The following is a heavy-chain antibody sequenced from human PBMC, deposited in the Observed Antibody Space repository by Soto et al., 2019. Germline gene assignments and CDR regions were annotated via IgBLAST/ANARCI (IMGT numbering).Heavy chain of an antibody. CDR1: GFTFSYYA. V-gene: IGHV3-30-3*01. CDR2: ISYSGNNK. CDR3: ARTPETSGYYYYFDY. J-gene: IGHJ4*02. Sequence: QVQLVESGGGVVQPGRSLRLSCAASGFTFSYYAMHWVRQAPGKGLEWVALISYSGNNKYYADSVKGRFTISRDNSENTLYLQMNSRGAEDTAIYYCARTPETSGYYYYFDYWGQGTLITVSS. D-gene: IGHD3-22*01.